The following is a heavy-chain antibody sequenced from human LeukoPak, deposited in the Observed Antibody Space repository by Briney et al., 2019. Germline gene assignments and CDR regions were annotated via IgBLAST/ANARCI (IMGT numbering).Heavy chain of an antibody. Sequence: PGGSLRLSCAASRFTFSSYAMSWVRQAPGKRLEWGSTISGRGDSTYYADSVKGRFTISRDNSRNTLYLQMNTLRAEDTAVYYCAKAIAAPVWYFDLWGRGTLVTVSS. CDR2: ISGRGDST. V-gene: IGHV3-23*01. CDR3: AKAIAAPVWYFDL. J-gene: IGHJ2*01. CDR1: RFTFSSYA. D-gene: IGHD6-13*01.